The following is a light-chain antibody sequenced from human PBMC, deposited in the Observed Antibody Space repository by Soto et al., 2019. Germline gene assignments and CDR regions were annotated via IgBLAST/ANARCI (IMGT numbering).Light chain of an antibody. J-gene: IGLJ1*01. V-gene: IGLV1-40*01. CDR1: TSNIGAGYD. Sequence: QSVLTQPPSVSGAPGQRVTISCTGGTSNIGAGYDVHWYQQLPGTAPKLLIYGNSNRPSGVPDRFSGSKSGTSASLAITGLQAEDEGDYYCQSNDSSLSGYVFRTGTKLTVL. CDR2: GNS. CDR3: QSNDSSLSGYV.